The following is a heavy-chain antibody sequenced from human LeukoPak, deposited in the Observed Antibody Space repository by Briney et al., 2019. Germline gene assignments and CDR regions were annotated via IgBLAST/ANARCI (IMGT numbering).Heavy chain of an antibody. D-gene: IGHD7-27*01. CDR1: GFSSSYHG. Sequence: PGGSLRLSSVASGFSSSYHGMNCGRLAPGEGLEWVSGVSPPGGGTYYADSAKGRFTISRDDSRNTLSLQMNSLRVEDTAVYYCARELAWGAFDYWGQGILVAVSS. CDR3: ARELAWGAFDY. J-gene: IGHJ4*02. V-gene: IGHV3-23*01. CDR2: VSPPGGGT.